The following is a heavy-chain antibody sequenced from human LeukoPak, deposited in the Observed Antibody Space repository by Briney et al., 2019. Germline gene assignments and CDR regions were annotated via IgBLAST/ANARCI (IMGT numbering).Heavy chain of an antibody. CDR2: IKSDGSDT. CDR3: ARVDDY. CDR1: GFTFSSYW. Sequence: SGGSLRLSCAASGFTFSSYWMHWVRQAPGKGLVWVSRIKSDGSDTGYADSVRGRFTISRDNAKNTLYLQMNSLRAEDTAMYYCARVDDYWSQGTLVTVSS. J-gene: IGHJ4*02. V-gene: IGHV3-74*01.